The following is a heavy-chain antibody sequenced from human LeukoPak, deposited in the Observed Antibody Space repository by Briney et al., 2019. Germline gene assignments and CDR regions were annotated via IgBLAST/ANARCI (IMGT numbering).Heavy chain of an antibody. Sequence: GGSLRLSCAASGFTFSSYWMSWVRQAPGKGLEWVANIKQDGSEKYYVDSVKGRFTISRDNAKNSLYLQTNSLRAEDTAVYYCARDYDILTGYDAFDIWGQGTMVTVSS. CDR3: ARDYDILTGYDAFDI. V-gene: IGHV3-7*01. CDR2: IKQDGSEK. D-gene: IGHD3-9*01. J-gene: IGHJ3*02. CDR1: GFTFSSYW.